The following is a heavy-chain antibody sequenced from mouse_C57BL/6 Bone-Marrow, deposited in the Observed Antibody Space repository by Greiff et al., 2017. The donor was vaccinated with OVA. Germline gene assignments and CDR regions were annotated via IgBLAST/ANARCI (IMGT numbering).Heavy chain of an antibody. V-gene: IGHV2-2*01. Sequence: VQLQESGPGLVQPSQSLSITCTVSGFSLTSYGVHWVRQSPGKGLEWLGVIWRGGSTDYNAAFISRLSISKDNSKSQVFFKMNSLQADDTAIYYCARYGSSYYAMDYWGQGTSVTVSS. CDR1: GFSLTSYG. CDR2: IWRGGST. J-gene: IGHJ4*01. D-gene: IGHD1-1*01. CDR3: ARYGSSYYAMDY.